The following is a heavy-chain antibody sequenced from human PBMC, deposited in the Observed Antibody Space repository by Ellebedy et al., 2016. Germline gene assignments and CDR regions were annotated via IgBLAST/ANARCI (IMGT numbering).Heavy chain of an antibody. CDR1: GGSISSYY. CDR2: IYYSGST. V-gene: IGHV4-59*08. Sequence: SETLSLTCTVSGGSISSYYWSWIRQPPGKGLEWIGYIYYSGSTNYNPSLKSRVTISVDTSKNQFSLKLSSVTAADTAVYYCARQGYCSGGSCYSGGWFDPWGQGTLVTVSS. CDR3: ARQGYCSGGSCYSGGWFDP. J-gene: IGHJ5*02. D-gene: IGHD2-15*01.